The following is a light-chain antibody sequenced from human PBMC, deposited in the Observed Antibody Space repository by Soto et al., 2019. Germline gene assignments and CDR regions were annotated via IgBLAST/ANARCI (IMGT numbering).Light chain of an antibody. Sequence: EIVLTQSPGTLSLSPGERATLSCRASQIVSSSYLAWYQQKPGQAPRLLIYGASSRATGIPDRFSGSGSGTEFTLTISSLQPDDFATYYCQQYNSYSWTFGQGTKVDNK. V-gene: IGKV3-20*01. CDR1: QIVSSSY. J-gene: IGKJ1*01. CDR2: GAS. CDR3: QQYNSYSWT.